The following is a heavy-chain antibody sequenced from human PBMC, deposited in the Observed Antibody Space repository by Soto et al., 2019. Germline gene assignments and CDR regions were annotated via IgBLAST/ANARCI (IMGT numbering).Heavy chain of an antibody. V-gene: IGHV1-69*13. CDR1: GGTFSSYA. CDR3: ARTVVGPYYFDY. D-gene: IGHD2-15*01. J-gene: IGHJ4*02. CDR2: IIPIFGTA. Sequence: GASVKVSCKASGGTFSSYAISWVRQAPGQGLEWMGGIIPIFGTANYAQKFQGRVTITADESTSTAYMELSSLRSEDTAVYYCARTVVGPYYFDYWGQGTLVTVS.